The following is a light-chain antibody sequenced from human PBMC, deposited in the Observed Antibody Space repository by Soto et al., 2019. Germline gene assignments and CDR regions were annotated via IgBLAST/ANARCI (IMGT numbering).Light chain of an antibody. V-gene: IGKV1-5*03. CDR2: KAS. CDR1: QSISSW. Sequence: DIQMTQSPSTLSASVGDRVTITCRASQSISSWLAWYQQKPGKAPKLLIYKASSLESRAPSRFSGSGSGTEFTLTISSLQPDDFATYYCQQYNSYPWTFGQGTKV. CDR3: QQYNSYPWT. J-gene: IGKJ1*01.